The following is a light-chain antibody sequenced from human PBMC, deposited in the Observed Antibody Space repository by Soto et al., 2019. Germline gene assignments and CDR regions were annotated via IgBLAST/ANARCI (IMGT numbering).Light chain of an antibody. V-gene: IGLV2-8*01. CDR2: EVA. CDR3: SSYAGDNRLV. J-gene: IGLJ3*02. Sequence: QSVLTQPPSASGSPGQSVTISCTGTSSDIGRYNYVSWYQQHPGKAPKLIVFEVAQRPTGVPDRFSASKSGNTASLTVSGFQAEDEAAYYCSSYAGDNRLVFGGGTKLTVL. CDR1: SSDIGRYNY.